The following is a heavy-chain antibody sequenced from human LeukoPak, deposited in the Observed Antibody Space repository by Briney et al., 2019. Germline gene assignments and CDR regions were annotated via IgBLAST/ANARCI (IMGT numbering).Heavy chain of an antibody. CDR3: VRDWSYAFDL. CDR1: GFTFSSYT. Sequence: QAGGSLRLSCADSGFTFSSYTMNWVRQAPGKGLEWISYIMRTAADVTSYADSVEGRFTISRDDAKNSLYLQMNSLRDDDTAVYYCVRDWSYAFDLWGQGTMVTVSS. CDR2: IMRTAADVT. J-gene: IGHJ3*01. V-gene: IGHV3-48*02.